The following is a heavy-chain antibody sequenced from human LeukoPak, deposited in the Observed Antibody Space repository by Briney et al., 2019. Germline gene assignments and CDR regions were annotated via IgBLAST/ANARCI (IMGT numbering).Heavy chain of an antibody. D-gene: IGHD2-15*01. CDR3: ARDQGYCSGGGCYFFHFDY. J-gene: IGHJ4*02. CDR2: ISYDGSNK. V-gene: IGHV3-30*04. Sequence: GRSLRLSCAASGFTFSSYAMHWVRQAPGKGLEWVAVISYDGSNKYYADSVKGRFTISRDNSKNTLYLQMNSLRAEDTAVYYCARDQGYCSGGGCYFFHFDYWGQGTLVTVSS. CDR1: GFTFSSYA.